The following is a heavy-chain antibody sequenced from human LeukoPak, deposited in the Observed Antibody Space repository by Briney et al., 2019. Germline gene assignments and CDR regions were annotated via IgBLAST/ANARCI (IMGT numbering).Heavy chain of an antibody. D-gene: IGHD5-24*01. Sequence: PGGSLRLSCAASGFTFSDYGMHWVRQAPGKGLEWVAVISYDENNKDYADSVKGRFTISRENSKNTVYLQMNSLRAEDTAVYYCARGQMAGYWGQGTLVTVSS. J-gene: IGHJ4*02. CDR3: ARGQMAGY. CDR1: GFTFSDYG. CDR2: ISYDENNK. V-gene: IGHV3-30*03.